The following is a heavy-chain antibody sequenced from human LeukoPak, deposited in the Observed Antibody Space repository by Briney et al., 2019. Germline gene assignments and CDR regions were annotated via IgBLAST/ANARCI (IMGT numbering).Heavy chain of an antibody. CDR1: GFTFSSYA. V-gene: IGHV3-23*01. CDR3: AKVADYYDSSGRYYFDY. J-gene: IGHJ4*02. CDR2: ISGSGGST. Sequence: GGSLRLSCAASGFTFSSYAMSWVRQAPGKGLEWVSAISGSGGSTYYAGSVKGRFTISRDNSKNTLYLQMNSLRAEDTAVYYCAKVADYYDSSGRYYFDYWGQGTLVTVSS. D-gene: IGHD3-22*01.